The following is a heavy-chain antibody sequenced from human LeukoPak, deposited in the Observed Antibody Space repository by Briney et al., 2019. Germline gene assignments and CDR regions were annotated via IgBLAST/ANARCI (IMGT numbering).Heavy chain of an antibody. CDR3: AKGVVVVASTYFDS. CDR1: GFTFSSNA. V-gene: IGHV3-23*01. CDR2: ISGSGGST. D-gene: IGHD2-15*01. Sequence: GGSLRLSCAASGFTFSSNAMSWVRQAPGKGLEWVSSISGSGGSTYYADSVKGRFTISRDNSKNTLYLQMNSLRAEDKAVYYWAKGVVVVASTYFDSWGQGTLVTVSS. J-gene: IGHJ4*02.